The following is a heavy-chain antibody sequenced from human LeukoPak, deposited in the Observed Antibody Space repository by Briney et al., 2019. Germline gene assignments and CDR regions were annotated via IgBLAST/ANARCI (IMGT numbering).Heavy chain of an antibody. V-gene: IGHV1-69*04. Sequence: GSSVKVSCKASGGTFTSYAISWVRQAPGLGLEWMGRIIPVLNVTFYAQNFQGRVTITADKSTSTAYMKLNSLKSEDTAIYYCARDLVSSTPGWFDPWGQGTPVTVSS. CDR1: GGTFTSYA. D-gene: IGHD2-8*01. J-gene: IGHJ5*02. CDR2: IIPVLNVT. CDR3: ARDLVSSTPGWFDP.